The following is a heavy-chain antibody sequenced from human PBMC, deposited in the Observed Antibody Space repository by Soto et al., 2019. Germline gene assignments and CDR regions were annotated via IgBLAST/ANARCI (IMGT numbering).Heavy chain of an antibody. CDR2: IYYSGST. J-gene: IGHJ6*02. CDR3: ARDYDILTGHYVMDV. CDR1: GGSISSGDYY. V-gene: IGHV4-30-4*01. D-gene: IGHD3-9*01. Sequence: QVQLQESGPGLVKPSQTLSLTCTVSGGSISSGDYYWSWIRQPPGKGLEWIGYIYYSGSTYYNPSIKSRITISVDTSRNQFSLKLSSVTAADTAVYYCARDYDILTGHYVMDVWGQGTTVTVSS.